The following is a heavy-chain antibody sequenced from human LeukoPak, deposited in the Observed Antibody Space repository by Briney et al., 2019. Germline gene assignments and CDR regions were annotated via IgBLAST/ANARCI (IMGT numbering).Heavy chain of an antibody. Sequence: SETLSLTCTVSGGSISSYYWSWIRQPPGKGLEWIGYIYYSGSTNYNPSLKSQVTISVDTSKNQFSLKLSSVTAADTAVYYCARDLGYWGQGTLVTVSS. CDR2: IYYSGST. V-gene: IGHV4-59*01. CDR3: ARDLGY. CDR1: GGSISSYY. D-gene: IGHD7-27*01. J-gene: IGHJ4*02.